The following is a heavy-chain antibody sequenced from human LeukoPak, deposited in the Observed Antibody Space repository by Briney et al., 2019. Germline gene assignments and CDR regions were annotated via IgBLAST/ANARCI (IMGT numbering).Heavy chain of an antibody. Sequence: SETLSLTCTVSGGSISSYYWSWIRQPPGKGLEWIGYIYYSGSTNYNPSLKSRVTISVDTSKNQFSLKLSFVTAADTAVYYCARTNTVAGTVDYWGQGTLVTVSS. D-gene: IGHD6-19*01. J-gene: IGHJ4*02. CDR3: ARTNTVAGTVDY. CDR2: IYYSGST. CDR1: GGSISSYY. V-gene: IGHV4-59*01.